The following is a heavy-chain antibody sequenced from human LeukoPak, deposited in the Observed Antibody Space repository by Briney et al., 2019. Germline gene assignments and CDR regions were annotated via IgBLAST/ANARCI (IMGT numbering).Heavy chain of an antibody. Sequence: GGSLRLSCAASGFTFTSYAMSWVRQAPRRGLEWVSAISGGGDNTYYADSMKGRFTISRDNSKNTLYLQMNSLRAEDTDVYYCAKDRTYYDFWSGQGGFDYWGQGTLVTVSS. V-gene: IGHV3-23*01. CDR2: ISGGGDNT. CDR1: GFTFTSYA. CDR3: AKDRTYYDFWSGQGGFDY. J-gene: IGHJ4*02. D-gene: IGHD3-3*01.